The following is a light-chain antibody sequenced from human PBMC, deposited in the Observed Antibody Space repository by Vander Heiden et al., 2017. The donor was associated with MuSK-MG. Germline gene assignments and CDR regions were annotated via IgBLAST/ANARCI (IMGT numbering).Light chain of an antibody. CDR1: QSVSSY. V-gene: IGKV3-11*01. CDR3: QQRSNSLT. J-gene: IGKJ4*01. Sequence: PGERATLSCRASQSVSSYLAWYQHKPGQAPRLLIYDASNRATGIPARFSGSGSGTDFTLTISSLEPEDFAVYYWQQRSNSLTFGGRTKVEIK. CDR2: DAS.